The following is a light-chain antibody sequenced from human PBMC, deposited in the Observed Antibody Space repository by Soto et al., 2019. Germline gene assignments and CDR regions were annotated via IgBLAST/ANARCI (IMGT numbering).Light chain of an antibody. CDR2: DAS. J-gene: IGKJ1*01. CDR1: QSISNW. CDR3: QQYNSFSRT. V-gene: IGKV1-5*01. Sequence: DIQMTQSPSTLSASVGAIVSITCRASQSISNWLAWYQQKPGKAPKLLIYDASSLESGVPSRFSGSRSGTDFALTISSLQPADFATYYCQQYNSFSRTFGQGTKVDIK.